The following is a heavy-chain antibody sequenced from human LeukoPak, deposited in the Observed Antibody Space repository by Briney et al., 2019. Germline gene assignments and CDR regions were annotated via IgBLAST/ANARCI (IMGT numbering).Heavy chain of an antibody. CDR1: RFTFSNYG. J-gene: IGHJ4*02. CDR2: ISYDGTIQ. V-gene: IGHV3-30*18. CDR3: AKGPDLIGRDYFDY. Sequence: GRSLRLSCAASRFTFSNYGMHWVRQAPGKGLEWVAVISYDGTIQYYADSVKGRFTISRDNPKNILFLQMNSLRAEDTAVYYCAKGPDLIGRDYFDYWGQGTLVTVSS. D-gene: IGHD3-16*02.